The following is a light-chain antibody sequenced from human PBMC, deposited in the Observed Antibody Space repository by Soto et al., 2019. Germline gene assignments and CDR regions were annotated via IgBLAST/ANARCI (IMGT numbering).Light chain of an antibody. Sequence: QSVLTQPASVSGSPGQSITISGTGTSSDVGAYNYVSWYQQHPGKAPKLMIYDVSNRPSGVSNRFSGSKSGNTASLTISGLQAEDEADYYCSSYTGSSTLVFGGGTKLTVL. CDR1: SSDVGAYNY. CDR2: DVS. V-gene: IGLV2-14*01. J-gene: IGLJ2*01. CDR3: SSYTGSSTLV.